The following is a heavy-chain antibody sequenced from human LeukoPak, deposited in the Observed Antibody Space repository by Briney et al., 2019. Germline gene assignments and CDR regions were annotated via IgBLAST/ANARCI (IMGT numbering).Heavy chain of an antibody. CDR3: AKDLAPIPSSGSYLRN. J-gene: IGHJ4*02. CDR2: ISYDGSDK. D-gene: IGHD3-10*01. Sequence: GRSLRLSCAASGFTFSSYGMHWVRQAPGKGLEWEAVISYDGSDKNYADSVRGRFTISRDNSKNTLYLQMNSLRAEDTAFYFCAKDLAPIPSSGSYLRNWGQGTLVTVSS. CDR1: GFTFSSYG. V-gene: IGHV3-30*18.